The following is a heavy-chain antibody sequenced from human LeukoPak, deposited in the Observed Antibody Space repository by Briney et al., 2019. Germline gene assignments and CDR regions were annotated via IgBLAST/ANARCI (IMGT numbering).Heavy chain of an antibody. CDR2: IIPIFGTA. D-gene: IGHD6-13*01. CDR3: ASPRYWQQLVSYGMDV. Sequence: GASVKVSCKASGYTFTSYGISWVRQAPGQGLEWMGGIIPIFGTANYAQKFQGRVTITADESTSTAYMELSSLRSEDTAVYYCASPRYWQQLVSYGMDVWGQGTTVTVSS. V-gene: IGHV1-69*13. CDR1: GYTFTSYG. J-gene: IGHJ6*02.